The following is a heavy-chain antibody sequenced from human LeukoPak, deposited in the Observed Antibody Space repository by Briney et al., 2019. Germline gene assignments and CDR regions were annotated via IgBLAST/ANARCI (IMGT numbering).Heavy chain of an antibody. Sequence: GGSLRLSCAASGFTFSSYEMNWVRQAPGKGLEWVSAISGSGGSTYYADSVKGRFTISRDNSKNTLYLQMNSLRAEDTAVYYCAGKGIVVVPAAMMNWFDPWGQGTLVTVPS. CDR1: GFTFSSYE. CDR2: ISGSGGST. J-gene: IGHJ5*02. D-gene: IGHD2-2*01. CDR3: AGKGIVVVPAAMMNWFDP. V-gene: IGHV3-23*01.